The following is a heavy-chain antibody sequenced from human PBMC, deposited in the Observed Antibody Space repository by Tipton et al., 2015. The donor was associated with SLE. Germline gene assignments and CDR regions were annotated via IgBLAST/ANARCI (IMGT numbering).Heavy chain of an antibody. CDR1: GGSLNNHF. CDR3: VRDKWGEYYPSTGYFWSFDP. Sequence: TLSLTCTVSGGSLNNHFCSWIRQSAGTGLEWIGRVSPSGGTNYNPSLKSRVTMSVDTSKNQFSLNLSSLTAADTAVYYCVRDKWGEYYPSTGYFWSFDPWGQGTLVTVSS. V-gene: IGHV4-4*07. J-gene: IGHJ5*02. D-gene: IGHD3-9*01. CDR2: VSPSGGT.